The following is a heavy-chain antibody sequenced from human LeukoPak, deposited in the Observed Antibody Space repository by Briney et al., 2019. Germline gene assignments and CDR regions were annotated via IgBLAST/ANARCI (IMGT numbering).Heavy chain of an antibody. Sequence: GGSLRLSCAASGFTFSSSGMHWVRQAPGKGLEWVAVIWYDGSNKYYADSVKGRFTISRDNSKNTLYLQMNSPRAEDTAVYFCAREASYRFGYWGQGTLVTVSS. CDR3: AREASYRFGY. V-gene: IGHV3-33*01. CDR1: GFTFSSSG. CDR2: IWYDGSNK. D-gene: IGHD1-26*01. J-gene: IGHJ4*02.